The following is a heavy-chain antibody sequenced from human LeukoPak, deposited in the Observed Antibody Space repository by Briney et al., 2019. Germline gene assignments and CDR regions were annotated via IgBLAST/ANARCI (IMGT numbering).Heavy chain of an antibody. J-gene: IGHJ4*02. Sequence: QSGGSLRLSCAASGFTVSSNYMSWVRQAPGKGLEWVSVIYSGGSTYYADSVKGRFTISRDNSKNTLYLQMNSLRAVDTAVYYCAGQRGRIAAALFDYWGQGTLVTVSS. CDR1: GFTVSSNY. V-gene: IGHV3-53*01. CDR3: AGQRGRIAAALFDY. CDR2: IYSGGST. D-gene: IGHD6-13*01.